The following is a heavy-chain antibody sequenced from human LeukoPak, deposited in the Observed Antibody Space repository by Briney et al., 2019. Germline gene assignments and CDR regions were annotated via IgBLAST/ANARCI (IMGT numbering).Heavy chain of an antibody. D-gene: IGHD3-22*01. Sequence: SQTLSLTCTVSGGSISSGSYYGSWIRQPAGTGLEWIGRIYTSGSTNYNPSLKSRVTISVDTSKNQFSLKLSSVTAADTAVYYCAGSQGGYWTSFDYWGQGTLVTVSS. CDR2: IYTSGST. J-gene: IGHJ4*02. CDR1: GGSISSGSYY. CDR3: AGSQGGYWTSFDY. V-gene: IGHV4-61*02.